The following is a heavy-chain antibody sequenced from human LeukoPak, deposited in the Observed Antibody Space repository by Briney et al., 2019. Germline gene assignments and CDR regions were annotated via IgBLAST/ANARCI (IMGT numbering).Heavy chain of an antibody. V-gene: IGHV3-23*01. CDR2: ISGSGGST. D-gene: IGHD3-22*01. CDR3: AKKNAGYYDSSGYRYDY. Sequence: GGSLRLSCAASGFTFSSYAMSRVRQAPGKGLEWVSAISGSGGSTYYADSVKGRFTISRDNSKNTLYLQMNSLRAEDTAVYYCAKKNAGYYDSSGYRYDYWGQGTLVTVSS. J-gene: IGHJ4*02. CDR1: GFTFSSYA.